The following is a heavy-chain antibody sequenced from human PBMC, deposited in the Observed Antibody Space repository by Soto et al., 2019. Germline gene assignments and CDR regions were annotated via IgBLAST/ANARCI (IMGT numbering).Heavy chain of an antibody. V-gene: IGHV3-9*01. D-gene: IGHD2-15*01. CDR3: AKGRPTLLYYFDY. J-gene: IGHJ4*02. CDR2: ISWNSGSI. CDR1: GFTFDDYA. Sequence: HPGGSLRLSCAASGFTFDDYAMHWVRQAPGKGLEWVSGISWNSGSIGYADSVKGRFTISRDNAKNSLYLQMNSLRAEDTALYYCAKGRPTLLYYFDYWGQGTLVTVSS.